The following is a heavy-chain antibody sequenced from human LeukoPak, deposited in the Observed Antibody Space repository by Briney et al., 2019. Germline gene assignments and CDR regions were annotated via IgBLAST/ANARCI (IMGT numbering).Heavy chain of an antibody. V-gene: IGHV1-2*02. D-gene: IGHD2-15*01. CDR2: INPNSGGT. CDR1: GYTFTGYY. CDR3: AIVRVVAGLRYYYYYGMDV. Sequence: GASVRVSCKASGYTFTGYYMHWVRQAPGQGLEWMGWINPNSGGTNYAQKFQGRVTMTRDTSISTAYMALSRLRSDDTAVYYCAIVRVVAGLRYYYYYGMDVWGQGTTVTVSS. J-gene: IGHJ6*02.